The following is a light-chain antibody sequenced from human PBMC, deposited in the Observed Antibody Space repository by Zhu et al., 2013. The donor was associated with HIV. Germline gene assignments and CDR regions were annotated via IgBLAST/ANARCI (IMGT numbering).Light chain of an antibody. Sequence: DIVLTQSPGTLSLSPGERATLSCRASQSVRSNILAWFQQKPGQAPRLLIYGASRRATGIPDRFSGSGSGTDFTLTISRLEPEDFAVYFCQQSGSSPLTFGGGPTWRS. V-gene: IGKV3-20*01. CDR3: QQSGSSPLT. J-gene: IGKJ4*01. CDR1: QSVRSNI. CDR2: GAS.